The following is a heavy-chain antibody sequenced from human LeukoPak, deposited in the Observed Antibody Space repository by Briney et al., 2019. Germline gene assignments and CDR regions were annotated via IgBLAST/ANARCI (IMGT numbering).Heavy chain of an antibody. Sequence: SQTLSLTCAISGYSVSSNSAAWNWIRQSPSRGLEWLGRTYYRSKWYNDYAVSVKSRITINPDTSKNQFSLQLNSVTPEDTAVYYCAREGYSGYDPRNWFDPWGQGTLVTVSS. D-gene: IGHD5-12*01. CDR1: GYSVSSNSAA. J-gene: IGHJ5*02. CDR2: TYYRSKWYN. CDR3: AREGYSGYDPRNWFDP. V-gene: IGHV6-1*01.